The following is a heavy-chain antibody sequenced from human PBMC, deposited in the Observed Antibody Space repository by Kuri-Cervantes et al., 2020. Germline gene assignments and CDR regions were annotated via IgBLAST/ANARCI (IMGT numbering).Heavy chain of an antibody. D-gene: IGHD3-22*01. Sequence: SETLSLTCTVSGGSISSGSYYWSWIRQPAGKGLEWIGRIYTSGSTNYNPSLKSRVSISVDASKNQFSLKLSSVTAADTAVYYCARFHYYDSSGYRSWGQGTLVTVSS. CDR2: IYTSGST. CDR1: GGSISSGSYY. V-gene: IGHV4-61*02. CDR3: ARFHYYDSSGYRS. J-gene: IGHJ5*02.